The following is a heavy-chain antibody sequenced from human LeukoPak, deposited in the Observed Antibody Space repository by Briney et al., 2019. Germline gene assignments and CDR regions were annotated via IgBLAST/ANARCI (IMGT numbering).Heavy chain of an antibody. V-gene: IGHV4-4*07. CDR3: AREIVVVPAAIPEDWFDP. D-gene: IGHD2-2*02. CDR1: GGSISSYY. Sequence: SETLSLTCTVSGGSISSYYWSWIRQPAGKGLECIGRIYTSGSTNYNPSLKSRVTMSVDTSKNQFSLKLSSVTAADMAVYYCAREIVVVPAAIPEDWFDPWGQGTLVTVSS. CDR2: IYTSGST. J-gene: IGHJ5*02.